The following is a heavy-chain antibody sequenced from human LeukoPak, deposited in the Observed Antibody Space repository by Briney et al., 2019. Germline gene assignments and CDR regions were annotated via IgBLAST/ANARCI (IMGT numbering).Heavy chain of an antibody. D-gene: IGHD4-17*01. J-gene: IGHJ6*02. CDR1: GFTFSNYG. V-gene: IGHV3-30*18. Sequence: GGSLRLSCAVSGFTFSNYGIHWVRQAPGKGMEWAAAISHDGSFKYYADSVRGRFTISRDNSKYTLSLHMNSLRAEDTAVYYCSKDTYERDGYGDHLRDFMDVWGQGTTVTVSS. CDR3: SKDTYERDGYGDHLRDFMDV. CDR2: ISHDGSFK.